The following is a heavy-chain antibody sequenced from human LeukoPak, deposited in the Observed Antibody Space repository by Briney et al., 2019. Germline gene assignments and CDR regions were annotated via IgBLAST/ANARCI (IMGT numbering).Heavy chain of an antibody. CDR2: ISGSGGST. D-gene: IGHD6-19*01. V-gene: IGHV3-23*01. J-gene: IGHJ3*02. CDR1: GFTVSSNY. CDR3: AYERSSGWYTSAFDI. Sequence: PGGSLRLSCAASGFTVSSNYMSWVRQAPGKGLEWVSAISGSGGSTYYADSVKGRFTISRDNSKNTLYLQMNSLRAEDTAVYYCAYERSSGWYTSAFDIWGQGTMVTVSS.